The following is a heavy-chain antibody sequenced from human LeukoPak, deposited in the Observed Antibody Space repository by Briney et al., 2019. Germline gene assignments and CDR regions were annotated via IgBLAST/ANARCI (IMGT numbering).Heavy chain of an antibody. CDR2: IYYSGST. CDR1: GGSVSSGNYY. Sequence: SETLSLTCSVSGGSVSSGNYYWSWIRQPPGKGLEWIGYIYYSGSTYYNPSLKSRVTISVDTSKNQFSLKLSSVTAADTAVYYCARDRLMDVWGQGTTVTVSS. J-gene: IGHJ6*02. CDR3: ARDRLMDV. V-gene: IGHV4-61*01. D-gene: IGHD6-6*01.